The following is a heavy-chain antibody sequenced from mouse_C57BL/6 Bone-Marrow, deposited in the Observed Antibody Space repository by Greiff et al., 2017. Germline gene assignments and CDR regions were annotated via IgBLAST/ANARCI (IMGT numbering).Heavy chain of an antibody. J-gene: IGHJ3*01. D-gene: IGHD3-2*02. CDR2: IYPRSGNT. Sequence: QVQLQQSGAELARPGASVKLSCKASGYTFTSYGISWVKQRTGQGLEWIGEIYPRSGNTYYNEKFKGKATLTADKSSSTAYMEIRSLTSEDSAVYFCARRQLRLSFAYWGQGTLVTVSA. CDR1: GYTFTSYG. V-gene: IGHV1-81*01. CDR3: ARRQLRLSFAY.